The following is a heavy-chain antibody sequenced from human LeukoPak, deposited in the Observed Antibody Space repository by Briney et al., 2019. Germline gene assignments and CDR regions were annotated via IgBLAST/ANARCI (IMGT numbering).Heavy chain of an antibody. V-gene: IGHV3-48*01. CDR3: ARDGHCTSSSCLGYYMDV. CDR2: ISGSSSPI. Sequence: PGGSLRLSCAASGFTFISYWMSWVRQAPGKGLEWLSYISGSSSPIYYADSVRGRFTISRDNAKSSLYLQLNSLRAEDTAVYYCARDGHCTSSSCLGYYMDVWGKGTTVTVSS. CDR1: GFTFISYW. D-gene: IGHD2-15*01. J-gene: IGHJ6*03.